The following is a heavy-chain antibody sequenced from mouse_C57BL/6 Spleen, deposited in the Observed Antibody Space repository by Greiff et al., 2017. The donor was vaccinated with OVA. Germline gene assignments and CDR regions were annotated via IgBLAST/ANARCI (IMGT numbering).Heavy chain of an antibody. CDR1: GFTFSSYA. J-gene: IGHJ2*01. V-gene: IGHV5-4*03. Sequence: DVMLVESGGGLVKPGGSLKLSCAASGFTFSSYAMSWVRQTPEKRLEWVATISDGGSYTYYPDNVKGRFTISRDNAKNNLYLQMSHLKSEDTAMYYCARNWDLYYFDYWGQGTTLTVSS. D-gene: IGHD4-1*01. CDR3: ARNWDLYYFDY. CDR2: ISDGGSYT.